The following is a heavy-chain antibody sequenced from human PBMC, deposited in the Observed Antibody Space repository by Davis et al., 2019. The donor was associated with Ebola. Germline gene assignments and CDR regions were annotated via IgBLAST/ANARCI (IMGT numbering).Heavy chain of an antibody. D-gene: IGHD1-26*01. V-gene: IGHV3-49*04. CDR2: IRSKAYGGTT. CDR1: GFTFGDCA. CDR3: TREFGGSYDY. J-gene: IGHJ4*02. Sequence: GESLKISCTASGFTFGDCAMSWVRQAPGKGLEWVGFIRSKAYGGTTEYAASVKGRFTISRDDSKSIAYLQMNNLKTDDTAFYYCTREFGGSYDYWGQGTLVTVSS.